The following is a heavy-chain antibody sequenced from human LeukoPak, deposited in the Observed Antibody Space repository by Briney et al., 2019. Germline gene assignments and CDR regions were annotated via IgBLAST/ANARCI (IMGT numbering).Heavy chain of an antibody. CDR2: IRYDGSNK. D-gene: IGHD3-10*01. CDR3: AKSTLWFGELIDY. Sequence: GRSLRLSCAASGFSFDDYAMHWVRQAPGKGLEWVAFIRYDGSNKYYADSVKGRFTISRDNSKNTLYLQMNSLRAEDTAVYYCAKSTLWFGELIDYWGQGTLVTVSS. J-gene: IGHJ4*02. V-gene: IGHV3-30*02. CDR1: GFSFDDYA.